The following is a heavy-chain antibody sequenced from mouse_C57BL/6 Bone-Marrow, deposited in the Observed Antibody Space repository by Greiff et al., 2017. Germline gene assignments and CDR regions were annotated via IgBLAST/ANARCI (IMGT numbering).Heavy chain of an antibody. J-gene: IGHJ3*01. CDR1: GYTFTDYY. CDR2: INPNNGGT. V-gene: IGHV1-26*01. CDR3: ARGWPWFAY. Sequence: EVQLQQSGPELVKPGASVKISCKASGYTFTDYYMNWVKQSHGKSLEWIGDINPNNGGTSYNQKFKGKATLTVDKSSSTAYMELRSLTSADAAVYYCARGWPWFAYWGQGTLVTVSA. D-gene: IGHD2-3*01.